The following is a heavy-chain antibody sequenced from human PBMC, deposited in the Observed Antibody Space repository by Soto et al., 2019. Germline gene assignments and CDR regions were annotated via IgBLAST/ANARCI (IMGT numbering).Heavy chain of an antibody. D-gene: IGHD6-19*01. Sequence: LKISCKGSGYSFTSYWIGWVRQMPGKGLEWMGIIYPGDSDTRYSPSFQGQVTISADKSISTAYLQWSSLKASDTAMYYCARQIAVAGTMNYYYGMDVWGQGTTVTVSS. J-gene: IGHJ6*02. CDR3: ARQIAVAGTMNYYYGMDV. CDR1: GYSFTSYW. V-gene: IGHV5-51*01. CDR2: IYPGDSDT.